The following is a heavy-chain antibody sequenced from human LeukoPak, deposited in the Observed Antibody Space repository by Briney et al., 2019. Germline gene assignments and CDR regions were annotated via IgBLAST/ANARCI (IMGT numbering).Heavy chain of an antibody. CDR3: ARGLRYYDSSGYYRRTYYYYYGMDV. V-gene: IGHV4-34*01. Sequence: SETLSLTCAVYGGSFSGYYWSWIRQPPGKGLEWIGEINHSGSTNYNPSLKRRVAISVDTSKNQFSLKLSSVTAADTAVYYCARGLRYYDSSGYYRRTYYYYYGMDVWGQGTTVTVSS. CDR1: GGSFSGYY. J-gene: IGHJ6*02. D-gene: IGHD3-22*01. CDR2: INHSGST.